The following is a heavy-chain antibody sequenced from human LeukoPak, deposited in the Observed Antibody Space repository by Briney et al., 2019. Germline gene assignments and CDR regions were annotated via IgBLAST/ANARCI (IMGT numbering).Heavy chain of an antibody. V-gene: IGHV3-7*03. CDR1: GFTFRKYW. CDR3: AREVFFQVDN. J-gene: IGHJ4*02. CDR2: IAANGNDT. Sequence: GGSLRLSCAASGFTFRKYWMAWVRQAPGRGLEWVATIAANGNDTDYEDALQGRFTISRDNTRNSLSLRIDRLRAEDTAQYYCAREVFFQVDNWGQGALVTVSS.